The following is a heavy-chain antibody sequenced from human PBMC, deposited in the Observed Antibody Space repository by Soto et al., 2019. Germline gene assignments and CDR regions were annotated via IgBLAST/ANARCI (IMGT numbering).Heavy chain of an antibody. CDR1: GGSFSGYY. J-gene: IGHJ5*02. V-gene: IGHV4-34*01. CDR2: INHSGST. Sequence: SETLSLTCAVYGGSFSGYYWSWIRQPPGKGLEWTGEINHSGSTNYNPSLKSRVTISVDTSKNQFSLKLSSVTAADTAGYYCARRSIAARGNWFDPWGQGTLVTVSS. CDR3: ARRSIAARGNWFDP. D-gene: IGHD6-6*01.